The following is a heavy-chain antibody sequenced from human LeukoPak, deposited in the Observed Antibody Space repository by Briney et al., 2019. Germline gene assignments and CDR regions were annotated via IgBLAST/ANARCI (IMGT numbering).Heavy chain of an antibody. CDR3: ARGLEWSGVSFDY. V-gene: IGHV4-61*02. CDR2: IYTSGST. D-gene: IGHD3-3*01. CDR1: GGSISSGSYY. Sequence: SETLSLTCTVSGGSISSGSYYWRWLRQPAGKGLEWIGRIYTSGSTNYNPSLKSRVTISVDTSKNQFSLKLSSVTAADTAVYYCARGLEWSGVSFDYWGQGTLVTVSS. J-gene: IGHJ4*02.